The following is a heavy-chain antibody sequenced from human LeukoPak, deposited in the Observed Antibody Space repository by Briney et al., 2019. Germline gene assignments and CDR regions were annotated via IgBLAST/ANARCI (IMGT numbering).Heavy chain of an antibody. Sequence: GGSLRLSCAASGFTFSSFWMTWVRQAPGKGLEWVANIRQDGNEKFYVDSVKGRFTISRDNARNSVYLQMSSLRAEDTAVYYCARSGSLYASFDYWGQGTLVTVSS. D-gene: IGHD3-16*02. CDR2: IRQDGNEK. CDR1: GFTFSSFW. J-gene: IGHJ4*02. CDR3: ARSGSLYASFDY. V-gene: IGHV3-7*03.